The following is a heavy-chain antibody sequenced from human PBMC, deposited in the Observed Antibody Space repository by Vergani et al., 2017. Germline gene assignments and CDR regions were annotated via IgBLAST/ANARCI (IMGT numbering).Heavy chain of an antibody. CDR2: ISSSSSYI. Sequence: EVQLVESGGGLVKPGESLRLSCAASGFTFSSYSMNWVRQAPGKGLEWVSSISSSSSYIYYADSVKGRFTVSRDNAKKSLYLQMNSLRAEDTAVYYCARVYCNVGSCYWGFDYWGQGTLATVSS. J-gene: IGHJ4*02. CDR3: ARVYCNVGSCYWGFDY. D-gene: IGHD2-15*01. CDR1: GFTFSSYS. V-gene: IGHV3-21*02.